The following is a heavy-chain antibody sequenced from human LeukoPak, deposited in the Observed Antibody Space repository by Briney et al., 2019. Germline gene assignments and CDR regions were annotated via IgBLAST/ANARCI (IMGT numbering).Heavy chain of an antibody. Sequence: ASVKVSCKTSGYTFTGNYMHWVRQAPGQGLEWMGWINPNSGGTNYAQKFQGRVTMTRDTSISTAYMELSRLRSDDTAVYYCARDVPLRWFGELSSNWFDPWGQGTLVTVSS. CDR1: GYTFTGNY. CDR3: ARDVPLRWFGELSSNWFDP. V-gene: IGHV1-2*02. CDR2: INPNSGGT. J-gene: IGHJ5*02. D-gene: IGHD3-10*01.